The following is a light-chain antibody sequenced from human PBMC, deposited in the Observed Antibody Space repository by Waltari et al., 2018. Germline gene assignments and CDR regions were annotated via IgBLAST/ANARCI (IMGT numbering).Light chain of an antibody. Sequence: QSVLTQPPSMSGAPGQRVTISCTGSSSNIGAGHDVHWYQVFPGTVPKLLLSGNNNRPSGVPDRFSASKTGTSASLAITGLQAEDEADYYCQSYDRSLSVVFGGGTKLTVL. V-gene: IGLV1-40*01. CDR3: QSYDRSLSVV. CDR2: GNN. CDR1: SSNIGAGHD. J-gene: IGLJ2*01.